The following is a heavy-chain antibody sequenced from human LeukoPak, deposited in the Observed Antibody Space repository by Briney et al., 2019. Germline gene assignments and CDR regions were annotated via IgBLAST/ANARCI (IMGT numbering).Heavy chain of an antibody. V-gene: IGHV4-39*01. CDR3: ARGLYYGSGAFDI. CDR2: IYYSGST. Sequence: SSETLSLTCTVSGGSISNSSYYWGWICQPPGKGLEWIGSIYYSGSTYYNPSLKSRVTISVDTSKNQFSLKLSSVAAADTAVYYCARGLYYGSGAFDIWGQGTMVTVSS. CDR1: GGSISNSSYY. D-gene: IGHD3-10*01. J-gene: IGHJ3*02.